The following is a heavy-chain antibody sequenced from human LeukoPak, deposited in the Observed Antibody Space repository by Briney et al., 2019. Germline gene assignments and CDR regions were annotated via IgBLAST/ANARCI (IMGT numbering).Heavy chain of an antibody. CDR1: GITVTYHY. V-gene: IGHV3-72*01. J-gene: IGHJ4*02. D-gene: IGHD6-19*01. CDR2: CRGSGNRYTT. CDR3: VTLAVAASYFVY. Sequence: GGSLRLSCAASGITVTYHYMDWVRQVPGKGLEWVGRCRGSGNRYTTEYAASVKGRFTISRDDSKNSVLLQMNSLKTEDTAVYYCVTLAVAASYFVYWGQGTLVTVSS.